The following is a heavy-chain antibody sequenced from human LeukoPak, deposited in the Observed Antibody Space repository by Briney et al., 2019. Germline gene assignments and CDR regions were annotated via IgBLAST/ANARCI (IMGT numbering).Heavy chain of an antibody. D-gene: IGHD2-21*02. Sequence: SETLSLTCTVSGGSIISSYWSWIRQPPGKGLEWIGYIYYSGSTNYNPSLKSRVTISVDTSKNQFSLELNSVTAADTAVYYCARGGDWLFDYWGQGILVTVSS. CDR1: GGSIISSY. CDR2: IYYSGST. J-gene: IGHJ4*02. V-gene: IGHV4-59*12. CDR3: ARGGDWLFDY.